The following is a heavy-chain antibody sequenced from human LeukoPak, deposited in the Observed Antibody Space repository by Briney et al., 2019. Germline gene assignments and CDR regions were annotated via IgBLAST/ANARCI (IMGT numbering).Heavy chain of an antibody. CDR3: ARGGGLDV. J-gene: IGHJ6*02. CDR2: IKQDGSEK. CDR1: GFIFGSYW. Sequence: GGSLRLSCAASGFIFGSYWMSWVRQPPGRGLEWVANIKQDGSEKYYEGSVKGRFTISRDNVKNSLYLQMSNLRAEDTAVYFCARGGGLDVWGQGATVTVSS. D-gene: IGHD3-16*01. V-gene: IGHV3-7*03.